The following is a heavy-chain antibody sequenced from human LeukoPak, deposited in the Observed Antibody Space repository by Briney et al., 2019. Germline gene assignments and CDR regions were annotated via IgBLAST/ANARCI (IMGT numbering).Heavy chain of an antibody. CDR1: GLSLIIDA. CDR3: AKAPVTSCRGAFCYPFDY. D-gene: IGHD2-15*01. J-gene: IGHJ4*02. Sequence: GAALRLSWATFGLSLIIDAMSGVGHGPGKGLDGVSATRSIGDRRYYAASRRGRFTISRDTSRSTLYLQMNSLRAEDAAVYYCAKAPVTSCRGAFCYPFDYWGQGTLVTVSS. V-gene: IGHV3-23*01. CDR2: TRSIGDRR.